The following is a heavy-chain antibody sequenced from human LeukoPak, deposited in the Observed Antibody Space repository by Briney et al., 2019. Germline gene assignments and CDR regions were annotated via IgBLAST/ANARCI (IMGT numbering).Heavy chain of an antibody. Sequence: GGSLRLSCAASGFTFSSYGMHWVRQAPGKGLEWVAVISYDGSNKYYADSVKGRFTISRDNSKNTLYPQMNSLRAEDTAVYYCAKDRVVGVITVAFDIWGQGTMVTVSS. J-gene: IGHJ3*02. CDR1: GFTFSSYG. V-gene: IGHV3-30*18. CDR2: ISYDGSNK. CDR3: AKDRVVGVITVAFDI. D-gene: IGHD3-22*01.